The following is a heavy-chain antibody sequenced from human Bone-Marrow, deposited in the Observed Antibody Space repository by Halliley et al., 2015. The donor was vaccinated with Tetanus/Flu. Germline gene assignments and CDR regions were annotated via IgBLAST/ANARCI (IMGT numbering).Heavy chain of an antibody. CDR3: AREATVIVPVAIPIYHMDV. CDR1: GFTFSNSW. J-gene: IGHJ6*02. Sequence: SLRLSCAASGFTFSNSWMSWVRQAPGRGLEWVANIKHDGSGYSYVDCVRGRFTISRDNAQNSLYLQMNSLRVEDTALYYCAREATVIVPVAIPIYHMDVWGQGTTVTVSS. V-gene: IGHV3-7*01. CDR2: IKHDGSGY. D-gene: IGHD2-21*01.